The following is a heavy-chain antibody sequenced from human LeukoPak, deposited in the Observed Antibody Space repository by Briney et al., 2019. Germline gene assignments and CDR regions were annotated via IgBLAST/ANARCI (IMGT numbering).Heavy chain of an antibody. Sequence: GRSLRLSCAASGFNFINYAMHWVRQAPGKGLVWVSRIKGDGSSTSYADSVKGRFTISRDNAKNTLYLQMNSLRVEDTAVYYCARDNSPGWFDPWGQGTLVTVSS. V-gene: IGHV3-74*01. CDR2: IKGDGSST. D-gene: IGHD5-18*01. J-gene: IGHJ5*02. CDR1: GFNFINYA. CDR3: ARDNSPGWFDP.